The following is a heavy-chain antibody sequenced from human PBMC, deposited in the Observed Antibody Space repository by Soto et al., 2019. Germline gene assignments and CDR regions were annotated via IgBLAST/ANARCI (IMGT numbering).Heavy chain of an antibody. V-gene: IGHV4-30-4*01. CDR1: GGSISSGDYY. J-gene: IGHJ4*02. Sequence: PSETLSLTCTVSGGSISSGDYYWSWIRQPPGKGLEWIGYIYYSGSTYYNPSLKSRVTVSVDTSKNQFSLKLSSVTAADTAVYYCARGPQGVVELAAIPNWGQGTQVTVSS. CDR2: IYYSGST. CDR3: ARGPQGVVELAAIPN. D-gene: IGHD2-2*02.